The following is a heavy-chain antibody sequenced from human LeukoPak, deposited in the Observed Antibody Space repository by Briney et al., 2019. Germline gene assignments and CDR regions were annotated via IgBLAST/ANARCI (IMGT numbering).Heavy chain of an antibody. Sequence: SETLSLTCTVSGGSISSYYWSWIRQPPGKGLEWIGYIYYSGSTNYNPSLKSRVTISVDTSKNQFSLKLSSVTAADTAVYYCARGGGSGSYRGTFDIWGQGTMVTVSS. CDR2: IYYSGST. CDR3: ARGGGSGSYRGTFDI. J-gene: IGHJ3*02. V-gene: IGHV4-59*01. CDR1: GGSISSYY. D-gene: IGHD3-10*01.